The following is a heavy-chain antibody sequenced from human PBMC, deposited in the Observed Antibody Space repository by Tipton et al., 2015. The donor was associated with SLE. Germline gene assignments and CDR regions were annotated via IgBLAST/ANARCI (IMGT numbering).Heavy chain of an antibody. Sequence: TLSLTCTVSGGSMSGYYWSWIRQSPGKGLEWIGNIYDSGSSNYNPSLKSRVTISVDASKNQFSLRLTSLTAADTAVYYCASNSGTYYYYYYMDVWGKGTTVTVSS. CDR1: GGSMSGYY. CDR2: IYDSGSS. V-gene: IGHV4-59*01. D-gene: IGHD1-26*01. CDR3: ASNSGTYYYYYYMDV. J-gene: IGHJ6*03.